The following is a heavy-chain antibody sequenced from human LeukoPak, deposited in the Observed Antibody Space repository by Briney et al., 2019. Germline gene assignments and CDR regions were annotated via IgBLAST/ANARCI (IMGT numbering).Heavy chain of an antibody. D-gene: IGHD1-26*01. J-gene: IGHJ4*02. CDR3: ARDSFRGSYSDY. Sequence: GGSLRLSCAASGFTFSNYVMSWVRQAPGKGLEWVSTISGSAGSTYYADSVKGRFTISRDNSNNTLYLQMNRLRAGDTAVYYCARDSFRGSYSDYWGQGTLVTVSS. V-gene: IGHV3-23*01. CDR1: GFTFSNYV. CDR2: ISGSAGST.